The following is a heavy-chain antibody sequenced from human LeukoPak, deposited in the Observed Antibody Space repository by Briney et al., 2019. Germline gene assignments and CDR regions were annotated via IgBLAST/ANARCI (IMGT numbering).Heavy chain of an antibody. V-gene: IGHV4-59*01. CDR2: IYYSGST. D-gene: IGHD3-16*01. Sequence: SETLSLTCTVSGGSISSYYWSWIRQPPGKGLEWIGYIYYSGSTNYNPSLKSRVTISVDTSKNQFSLKLSSVTAADTAVYYCAAEDGGSNWFDPWGQGTLVTVSS. CDR3: AAEDGGSNWFDP. CDR1: GGSISSYY. J-gene: IGHJ5*02.